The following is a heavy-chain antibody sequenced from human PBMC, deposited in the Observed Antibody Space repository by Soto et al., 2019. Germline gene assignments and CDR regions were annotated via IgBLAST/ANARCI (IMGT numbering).Heavy chain of an antibody. D-gene: IGHD6-6*01. CDR3: ARPTAARELGY. CDR2: INHKNGDT. Sequence: QVQVVQSGAEVKEPGASVKVSCKASGYTFTDYFLHWVRQAPGQGLEWMGWINHKNGDTSYAQDFQDRVTMTRDTAISTAYMELSSLRSDDTAVYYCARPTAARELGYWGQGTPVTVSA. J-gene: IGHJ4*02. CDR1: GYTFTDYF. V-gene: IGHV1-2*02.